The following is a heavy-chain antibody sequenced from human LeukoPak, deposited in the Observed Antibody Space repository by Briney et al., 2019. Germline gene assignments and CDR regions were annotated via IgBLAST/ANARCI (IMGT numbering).Heavy chain of an antibody. D-gene: IGHD2-15*01. CDR1: GYTFTNYD. J-gene: IGHJ5*02. Sequence: ASVKVSCKASGYTFTNYDVNWVRQATGQGLEWMGWMNPNSGYTGHAQKLQGRVTMTRNTSISTAYMELSSLGSEDTAVYYCARGPAASHRNWFDPWGQGTLVTVSS. CDR3: ARGPAASHRNWFDP. CDR2: MNPNSGYT. V-gene: IGHV1-8*01.